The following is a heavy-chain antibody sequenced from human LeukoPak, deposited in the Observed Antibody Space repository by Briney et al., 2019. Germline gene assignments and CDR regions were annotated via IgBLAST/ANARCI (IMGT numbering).Heavy chain of an antibody. Sequence: GGSLRLSCAASGFTFSDYYMSWIRQAPGKGLEWVSYISSSGSTIYYADSVKGRFTISRDNAENSLYLQMNSLRAEDTAVYYCASLKRVRGVINHLDYWGQGALVTVPS. CDR3: ASLKRVRGVINHLDY. CDR2: ISSSGSTI. CDR1: GFTFSDYY. J-gene: IGHJ4*02. V-gene: IGHV3-11*04. D-gene: IGHD3-10*01.